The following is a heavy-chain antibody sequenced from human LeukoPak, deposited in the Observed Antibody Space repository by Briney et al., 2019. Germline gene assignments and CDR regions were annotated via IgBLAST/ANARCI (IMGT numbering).Heavy chain of an antibody. D-gene: IGHD2-2*01. CDR1: GYTFTSYY. Sequence: ASVKVSCKASGYTFTSYYMHWVRQAPGQGLEWMGIINPSGVSTSYAQKFQGRVTMTRDTSTSTVYMELSSLRSEDTAVYYCARELSSSTQTLNYYYYYGMDVWGKGTTATVSS. V-gene: IGHV1-46*01. CDR3: ARELSSSTQTLNYYYYYGMDV. CDR2: INPSGVST. J-gene: IGHJ6*04.